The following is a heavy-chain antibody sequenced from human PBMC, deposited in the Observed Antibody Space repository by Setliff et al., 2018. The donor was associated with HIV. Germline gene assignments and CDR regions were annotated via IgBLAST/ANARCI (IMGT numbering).Heavy chain of an antibody. V-gene: IGHV3-48*01. CDR1: GFTFSSYS. D-gene: IGHD1-26*01. J-gene: IGHJ4*02. CDR2: ISSSSSTI. Sequence: PGGSLRLSCAASGFTFSSYSMNWVRQAPGKGLEWVSYISSSSSTIYYADSVKGRFTISRDNAKNSLYLQMNSLRAEDTAVYYCAREWESRAADYWGQGTLVTVS. CDR3: AREWESRAADY.